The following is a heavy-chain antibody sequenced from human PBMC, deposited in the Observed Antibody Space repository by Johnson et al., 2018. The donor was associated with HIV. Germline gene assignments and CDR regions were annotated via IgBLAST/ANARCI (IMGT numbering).Heavy chain of an antibody. J-gene: IGHJ3*02. CDR2: IKEDGSDK. Sequence: VQLVESGGGLVQPGGSLRLSCAASGFTFSHYWMTWVRQAPGKGLEWVANIKEDGSDKYYVDSVKGRFTISRDNAKNSLYLQMNSLRAEDTAVYYCARAGDYGSSLGAFDIWGQGTMVTVSS. D-gene: IGHD4-17*01. CDR1: GFTFSHYW. CDR3: ARAGDYGSSLGAFDI. V-gene: IGHV3-7*01.